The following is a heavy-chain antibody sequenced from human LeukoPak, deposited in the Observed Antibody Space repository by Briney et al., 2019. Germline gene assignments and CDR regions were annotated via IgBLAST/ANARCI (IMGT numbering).Heavy chain of an antibody. CDR1: GGSFSGYY. J-gene: IGHJ1*01. CDR2: INHSGST. V-gene: IGHV4-34*01. Sequence: SETLSLTCAVYGGSFSGYYWSWIRQPPGKGLEWIGEINHSGSTNYNPSLKSRVTISVDTSKNQFSLKLSSVTAADTAVHYCAKPNSSWYRRGYFQHWGQGTLVTVSS. CDR3: AKPNSSWYRRGYFQH. D-gene: IGHD6-13*01.